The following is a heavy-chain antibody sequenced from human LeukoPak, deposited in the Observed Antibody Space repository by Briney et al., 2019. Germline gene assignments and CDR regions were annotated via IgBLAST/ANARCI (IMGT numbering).Heavy chain of an antibody. CDR1: GLTASSNY. Sequence: GGSLRLSCAASGLTASSNYMNWVRQAPGKGLEWVSVIYSSGSTYYTDSVKGRFTISRDNSKNTLYLQMNSLRAEDTAVYYCARALRDGWFDPWGLGTLVTVSS. CDR3: ARALRDGWFDP. D-gene: IGHD4-17*01. J-gene: IGHJ5*02. CDR2: IYSSGST. V-gene: IGHV3-53*01.